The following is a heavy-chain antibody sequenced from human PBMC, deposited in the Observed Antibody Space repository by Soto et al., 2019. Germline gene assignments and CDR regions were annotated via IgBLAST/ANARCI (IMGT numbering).Heavy chain of an antibody. J-gene: IGHJ4*02. Sequence: QVHLQESGPRLVKPSETLSLTCDVSGGSFGDNYLTCIRHFPRKVLEWLGYIYDSGSTNYNPSLKSRVTRSVNSSKVQYSLHLTSVTAADTAVYYCAAGTFVADWTPLDHFGQGLLATVSS. CDR3: AAGTFVADWTPLDH. V-gene: IGHV4-59*03. CDR2: IYDSGST. CDR1: GGSFGDNY. D-gene: IGHD1-1*01.